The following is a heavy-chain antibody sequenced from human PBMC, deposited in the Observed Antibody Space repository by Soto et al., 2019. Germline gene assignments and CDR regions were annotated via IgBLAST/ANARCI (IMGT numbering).Heavy chain of an antibody. V-gene: IGHV4-59*12. CDR2: IYYSGST. Sequence: SETLSLTCTVSVGSISSYYWCWIRQPPGKGLEWIGSIYYSGSTCYNPSLKSRVTISVDRSKNQFSLKLSSVTAADTAMYYCARREAAEVYYGMDVWGQGTTVTVSS. D-gene: IGHD6-13*01. CDR1: VGSISSYY. CDR3: ARREAAEVYYGMDV. J-gene: IGHJ6*02.